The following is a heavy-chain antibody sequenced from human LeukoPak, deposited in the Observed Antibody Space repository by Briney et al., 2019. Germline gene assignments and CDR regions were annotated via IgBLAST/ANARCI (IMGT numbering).Heavy chain of an antibody. CDR1: GGSISSYY. CDR3: ASHSSSWAYYYYMDV. Sequence: PSETLSLTCTVSGGSISSYYWGWIRQPPGKGLEWIGYIYYSGSTNYNPSLKSRVTISVDTSKNQFSLKLSSVTAADTAVYYCASHSSSWAYYYYMDVWGKGTTVTVSS. J-gene: IGHJ6*03. V-gene: IGHV4-59*01. CDR2: IYYSGST. D-gene: IGHD6-13*01.